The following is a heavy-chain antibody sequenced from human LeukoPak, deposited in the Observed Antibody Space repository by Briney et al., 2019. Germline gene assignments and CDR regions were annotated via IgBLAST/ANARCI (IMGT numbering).Heavy chain of an antibody. CDR3: AKTSLYDSSGYIDY. D-gene: IGHD3-22*01. CDR2: IRYDGSNK. CDR1: GFTFSSYG. J-gene: IGHJ4*02. V-gene: IGHV3-30*02. Sequence: GGSLRLSCAASGFTFSSYGMHWVRQAPGKGLEWVAFIRYDGSNKYYADSVKGRFTISRDNSENTLYLQMNSLRAEDTAVYYCAKTSLYDSSGYIDYWGQGTLVTVSS.